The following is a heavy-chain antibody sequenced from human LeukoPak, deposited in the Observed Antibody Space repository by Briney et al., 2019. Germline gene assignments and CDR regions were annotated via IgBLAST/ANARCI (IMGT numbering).Heavy chain of an antibody. D-gene: IGHD1-1*01. CDR2: ISAYNGNT. J-gene: IGHJ4*02. Sequence: AASVKVSCKASGYTFTSYGISWVRQAPGQGLEWMGWISAYNGNTNYALKLQGRVTMTTDTSTSTAYMELRSLRSDDTAVYYCARIKTNRYPLDYWGQGTLVTVSS. CDR3: ARIKTNRYPLDY. V-gene: IGHV1-18*01. CDR1: GYTFTSYG.